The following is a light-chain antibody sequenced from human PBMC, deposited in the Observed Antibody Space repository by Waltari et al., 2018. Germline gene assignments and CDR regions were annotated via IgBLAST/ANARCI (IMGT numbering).Light chain of an antibody. CDR1: SSDVGGSNY. V-gene: IGLV2-14*01. CDR2: DVK. Sequence: QSALTQPASVSGSPGQSITISCTGTSSDVGGSNYVTWYQQHPGKAPQVMMYDVKNRPSAVSIRFSGSKSGNTASLTISGLQAEDEADYYCGSYTSSTTPYVFGTGTKVTVL. CDR3: GSYTSSTTPYV. J-gene: IGLJ1*01.